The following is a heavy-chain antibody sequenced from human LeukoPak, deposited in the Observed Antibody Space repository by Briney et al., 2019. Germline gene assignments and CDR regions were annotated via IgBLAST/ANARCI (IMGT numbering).Heavy chain of an antibody. CDR2: IGGGGTP. CDR1: GFTFSSYD. Sequence: GGSLRFSCAASGFTFSSYDMSWVRQAPGRGLEWVSAIGGGGTPYYADSVKGRFTISRDNSKNTLYLQMNSLRAEDTAVYYCAKDDHGGSGWRDYFDQWGQGTLVTVSS. D-gene: IGHD6-19*01. J-gene: IGHJ4*02. CDR3: AKDDHGGSGWRDYFDQ. V-gene: IGHV3-23*01.